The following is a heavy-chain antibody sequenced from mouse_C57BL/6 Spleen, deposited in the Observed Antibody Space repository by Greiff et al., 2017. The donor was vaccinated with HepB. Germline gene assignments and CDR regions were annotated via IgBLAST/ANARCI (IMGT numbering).Heavy chain of an antibody. CDR2: IRNKANGYTT. D-gene: IGHD3-2*02. CDR3: ARYISSGPYYAMDY. V-gene: IGHV7-3*01. J-gene: IGHJ4*01. CDR1: GFTFTDYY. Sequence: EVKLMESGGGLVQPGGSLSLSCAASGFTFTDYYMSWVRQPPGKALEWLGFIRNKANGYTTEYSASVKGRFTISRDNSQSILYLQMNALRADDSATYYCARYISSGPYYAMDYWGQGTSVTVSS.